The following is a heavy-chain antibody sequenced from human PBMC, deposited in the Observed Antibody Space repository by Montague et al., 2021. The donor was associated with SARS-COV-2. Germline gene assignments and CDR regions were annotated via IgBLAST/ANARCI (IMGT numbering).Heavy chain of an antibody. D-gene: IGHD6-13*01. J-gene: IGHJ4*02. CDR1: GFTFSSYW. CDR3: ARPALESYSKSWYLDY. V-gene: IGHV3-7*01. Sequence: SLRLSCAASGFTFSSYWMSWVRQAPGKGLEWVANIKQNGSEKYYVDSVKGRFTISRDNAKNSLYLQMNSRRAEDTAVYYCARPALESYSKSWYLDYWGQGTLVTVSS. CDR2: IKQNGSEK.